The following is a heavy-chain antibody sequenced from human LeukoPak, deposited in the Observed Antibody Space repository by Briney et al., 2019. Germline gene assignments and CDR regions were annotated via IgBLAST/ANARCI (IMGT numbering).Heavy chain of an antibody. D-gene: IGHD4-23*01. V-gene: IGHV3-23*01. J-gene: IGHJ1*01. CDR3: AQGSYGDYGGQLQN. CDR1: GFTFSSFA. CDR2: ISVDGSMG. Sequence: GGSLRLSCAASGFTFSSFAMSWVRQAPGKGLAWVSAISVDGSMGHYSDSVKGRFSISRDNSKNTLYLRMDSLRAEDTALYYCAQGSYGDYGGQLQNWGQGTLVTVSS.